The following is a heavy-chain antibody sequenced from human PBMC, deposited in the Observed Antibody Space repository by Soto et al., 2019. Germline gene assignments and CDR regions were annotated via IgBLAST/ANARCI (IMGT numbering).Heavy chain of an antibody. CDR2: IFANGHT. CDR1: GGSISEKY. Sequence: SETLSLTCIVSGGSISEKYWNWVRQPPGKGLEWIGLIFANGHTDYNPSLKSRVTMSVDASKNQFSLRLTSMTAADTAVYYCVASLAASGLNWLDPWGRGTLVTAPQ. CDR3: VASLAASGLNWLDP. D-gene: IGHD6-13*01. J-gene: IGHJ5*02. V-gene: IGHV4-4*07.